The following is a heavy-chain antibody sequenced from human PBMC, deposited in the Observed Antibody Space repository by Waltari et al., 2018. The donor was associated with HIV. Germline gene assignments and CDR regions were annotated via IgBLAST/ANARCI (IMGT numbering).Heavy chain of an antibody. CDR2: ILYDGNNK. CDR1: GSTFSTSI. J-gene: IGHJ6*02. Sequence: QVHLVEPGDVLGQPGGSLQLCSAAPGSTFSTSILHSVRPPPSRGVEWVTFILYDGNNKNYAESVKGRFTVSRENSKKTRYLQMNSLRHEDTALYYCARGGLAITPAGTRLYTGMDVWGQGTTVTVSS. D-gene: IGHD6-13*01. V-gene: IGHV3-30*02. CDR3: ARGGLAITPAGTRLYTGMDV.